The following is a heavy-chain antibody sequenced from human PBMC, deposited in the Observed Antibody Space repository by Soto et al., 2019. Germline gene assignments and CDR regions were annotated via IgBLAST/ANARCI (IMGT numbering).Heavy chain of an antibody. V-gene: IGHV3-48*02. Sequence: GGSLRLYGVASGFPYSRPTTNWVRQVPWKGQEWVSYISGGSKSIHYAASVKGRFTISRDNAKNSLYLEMNSLRDEDTAVYSCVRDSRRGYGMDVWGTETTFTVSS. CDR1: GFPYSRPT. CDR2: ISGGSKSI. D-gene: IGHD3-10*01. J-gene: IGHJ6*04. CDR3: VRDSRRGYGMDV.